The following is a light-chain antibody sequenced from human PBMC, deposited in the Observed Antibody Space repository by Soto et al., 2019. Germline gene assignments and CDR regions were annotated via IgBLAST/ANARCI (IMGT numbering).Light chain of an antibody. Sequence: EIVLTQSPGTLSLSPGERATLSCRASQSVSSSYLAWYQQKPGQTPRLRIYGASSRATGIPDRFSGSGSGTDFTLTSSRLEPEDFAVYYCQQYGSSLFTFGPGTKVDIK. CDR2: GAS. CDR3: QQYGSSLFT. V-gene: IGKV3-20*01. CDR1: QSVSSSY. J-gene: IGKJ3*01.